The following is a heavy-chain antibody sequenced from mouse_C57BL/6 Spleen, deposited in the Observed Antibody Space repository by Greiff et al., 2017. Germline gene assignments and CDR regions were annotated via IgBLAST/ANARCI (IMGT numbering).Heavy chain of an antibody. J-gene: IGHJ1*03. Sequence: VKLVESGPGLVAPSQSLSITCTVSGFSLTSYAISWVRQPPGKGLEWLGVIWTGGGTNYNSALKSRLSISKDNSKSQVFLKMNSLQTDDTARYYCATSYDYDDWYFDVWGTGTTVTVSS. CDR3: ATSYDYDDWYFDV. D-gene: IGHD2-4*01. V-gene: IGHV2-9-1*01. CDR2: IWTGGGT. CDR1: GFSLTSYA.